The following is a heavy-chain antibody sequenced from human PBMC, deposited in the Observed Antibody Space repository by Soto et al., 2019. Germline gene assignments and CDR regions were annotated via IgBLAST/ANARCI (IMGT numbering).Heavy chain of an antibody. CDR2: IHYSGTT. V-gene: IGHV4-31*03. CDR1: VGSITAGGHY. Sequence: SETLSLTCTFSVGSITAGGHYCAWIRQHPEKGLEWLGYIHYSGTTDYNPSLKSRLTVSVDTSKNQFSLSLSSVTAADTAIYYCEAPPATYWNFSILGRGTLVNVSS. J-gene: IGHJ2*01. CDR3: EAPPATYWNFSI.